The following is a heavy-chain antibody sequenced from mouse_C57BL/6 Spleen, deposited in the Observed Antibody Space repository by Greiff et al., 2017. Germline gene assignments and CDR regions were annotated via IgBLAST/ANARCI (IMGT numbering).Heavy chain of an antibody. CDR1: GYSITSGYY. CDR2: ISYDGSN. J-gene: IGHJ2*01. D-gene: IGHD1-3*01. Sequence: DVQLQESGPGLVKPSQSLSLTCSVTGYSITSGYYWNWIRQFPGNKLEWMGYISYDGSNNYNPSLKNRISITRDTSKNQFFLKLNSVTTEDTATYYCAREKYYFDYWGQGTTLTVSS. V-gene: IGHV3-6*01. CDR3: AREKYYFDY.